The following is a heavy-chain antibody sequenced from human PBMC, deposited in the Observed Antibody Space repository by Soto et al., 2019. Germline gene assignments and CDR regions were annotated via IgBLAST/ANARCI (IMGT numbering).Heavy chain of an antibody. CDR1: GGSVSSGSYY. Sequence: LPLTCTVSGGSVSSGSYYWGWIRQPPGKGLEWIGYIYYSGYTNYNPSLKSRVTISVDTSKNQFSLKLSSVTAADTAVYYCARDGGAARPVDYWGQGTLVTVSS. V-gene: IGHV4-61*01. CDR2: IYYSGYT. CDR3: ARDGGAARPVDY. D-gene: IGHD6-6*01. J-gene: IGHJ4*02.